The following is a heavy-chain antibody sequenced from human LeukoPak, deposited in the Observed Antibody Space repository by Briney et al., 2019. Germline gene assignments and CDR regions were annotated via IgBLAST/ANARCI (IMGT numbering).Heavy chain of an antibody. CDR3: RGVDKDYYYGMDV. J-gene: IGHJ6*02. Sequence: WGTLSLSCTVSGVTFSSDAMSWGCKAPGQGLGWVSAMSVSGGGRYYADSVKGRFPISRDNSKDTLYLQMNSLRAEDTAVYYCRGVDKDYYYGMDVCGRGTTVTVSS. CDR2: MSVSGGGR. V-gene: IGHV3-23*01. CDR1: GVTFSSDA. D-gene: IGHD2-15*01.